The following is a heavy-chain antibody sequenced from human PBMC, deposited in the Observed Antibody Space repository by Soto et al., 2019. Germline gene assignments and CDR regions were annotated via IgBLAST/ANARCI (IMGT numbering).Heavy chain of an antibody. J-gene: IGHJ6*02. D-gene: IGHD5-18*01. CDR1: GYSFTNDD. Sequence: QVQLVKSGAEVKRPGASVTVSCKASGYSFTNDDISWVRRATGQGLEWMGWMSPKTGNTGFAQKFQGRVTMTRNPSITTAYMERTSLRSDDTGVYYCTRWLGYSAGSDVWGQGTTVTVSS. CDR2: MSPKTGNT. V-gene: IGHV1-8*02. CDR3: TRWLGYSAGSDV.